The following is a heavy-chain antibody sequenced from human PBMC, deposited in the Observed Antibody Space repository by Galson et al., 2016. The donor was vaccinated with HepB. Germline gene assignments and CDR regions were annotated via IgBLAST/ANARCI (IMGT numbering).Heavy chain of an antibody. CDR3: ARSLRGFLRGTTLGLDS. D-gene: IGHD1-1*01. Sequence: QVQLQESGPGLVKPSETLSLTCSVSGNTMNTYYWNWIRQPPGKGPEWVGHIFSTGTTNYNPSLRSRVTIQVDTSMNQFSLKLGSVTAADTGVYYCARSLRGFLRGTTLGLDSWGQGILVSVSS. CDR2: IFSTGTT. J-gene: IGHJ4*02. V-gene: IGHV4-59*01. CDR1: GNTMNTYY.